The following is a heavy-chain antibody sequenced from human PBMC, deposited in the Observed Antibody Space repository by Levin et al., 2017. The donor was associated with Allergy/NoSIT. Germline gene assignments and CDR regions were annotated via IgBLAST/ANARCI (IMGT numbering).Heavy chain of an antibody. J-gene: IGHJ4*02. Sequence: AGGSLRLSCAASGFTFSRYWMSWVRQAPGKGLEWVANIKEDGSEKYYVDSVKGRFTISKDNAKNSLYLQMNRLRAEDTAVYYCARSAETWLQYHFDYWGQGTLVTVSS. V-gene: IGHV3-7*01. CDR3: ARSAETWLQYHFDY. D-gene: IGHD5-24*01. CDR1: GFTFSRYW. CDR2: IKEDGSEK.